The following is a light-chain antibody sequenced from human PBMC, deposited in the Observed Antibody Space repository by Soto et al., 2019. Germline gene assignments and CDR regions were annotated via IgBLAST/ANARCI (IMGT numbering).Light chain of an antibody. CDR1: QSVSSN. CDR2: GAS. CDR3: QQYDNWPIT. V-gene: IGKV3-15*01. J-gene: IGKJ5*01. Sequence: EIVMSLSPATLSVTPGERATLSCRASQSVSSNLAWYQQKPGQAPRLLIYGASTRATGIPARFSGSGSGTEFTLTISSLQSEDSAVYYCQQYDNWPITFGQGTRLEIK.